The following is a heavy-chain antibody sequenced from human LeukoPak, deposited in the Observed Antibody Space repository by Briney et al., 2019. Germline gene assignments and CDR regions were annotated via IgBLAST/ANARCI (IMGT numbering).Heavy chain of an antibody. V-gene: IGHV3-9*01. Sequence: GGSLRLSCAASGFTFSSYGMHWVRQAPGKGLEWVSGISWNSGSIGYADSVKGRFTISRDNAKNSLYLQMNSLRAEDTALYYCAKVTTGQHRDLAFDYWGQGTLVTVSS. CDR3: AKVTTGQHRDLAFDY. D-gene: IGHD6-13*01. J-gene: IGHJ4*02. CDR2: ISWNSGSI. CDR1: GFTFSSYG.